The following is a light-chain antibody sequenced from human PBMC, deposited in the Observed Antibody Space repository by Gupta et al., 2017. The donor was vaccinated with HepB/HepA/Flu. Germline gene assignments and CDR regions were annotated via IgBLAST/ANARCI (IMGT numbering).Light chain of an antibody. V-gene: IGKV1-39*01. CDR2: AAS. CDR3: QQSDTTPFT. J-gene: IGKJ3*01. Sequence: DIQMPQSPSSLSASVGDRVTTTCRASQSITNYLNWYQQKPGKAPKLLIYAASSLQSGVPSRFSGSGSGTDFTLTISSLQAEDFATYYCQQSDTTPFTFGHGTRVEIK. CDR1: QSITNY.